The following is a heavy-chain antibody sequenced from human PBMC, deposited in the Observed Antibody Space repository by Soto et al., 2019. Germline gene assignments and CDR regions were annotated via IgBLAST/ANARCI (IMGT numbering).Heavy chain of an antibody. J-gene: IGHJ5*02. D-gene: IGHD2-2*01. CDR2: IYHGVST. CDR3: VRSGCSSTACHTDWFDP. V-gene: IGHV4-30-2*01. Sequence: QLQLQESGSGLVKPSQTLSLTCAVSGASVDSGGYSWSWIRQPPGKGLEWIGYIYHGVSTDYNPSLKRRVTISVASCKNLFSLSLSSVTAADTAVYFCVRSGCSSTACHTDWFDPWGPGTLVTVSS. CDR1: GASVDSGGYS.